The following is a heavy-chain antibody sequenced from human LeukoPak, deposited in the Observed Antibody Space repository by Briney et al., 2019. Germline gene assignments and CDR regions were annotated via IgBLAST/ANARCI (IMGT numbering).Heavy chain of an antibody. CDR3: ARTPHHCSSTSCYNHFYGMDV. CDR1: GGTFSSYA. V-gene: IGHV1-69*01. D-gene: IGHD2-2*02. CDR2: IIPIFGTA. J-gene: IGHJ6*02. Sequence: SVKVSCKASGGTFSSYAISWVRQAPGQGLEWMGGIIPIFGTANYAQKFQGRVTITADESTSTAYMELSSLRAEDTAVYYCARTPHHCSSTSCYNHFYGMDVWGQGTTVTVSS.